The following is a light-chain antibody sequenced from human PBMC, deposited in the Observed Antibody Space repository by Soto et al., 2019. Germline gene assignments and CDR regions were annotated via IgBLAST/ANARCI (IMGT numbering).Light chain of an antibody. CDR2: DAS. CDR1: QXLSSS. CDR3: LQYFRWRT. V-gene: IGKV3-15*01. J-gene: IGKJ1*01. Sequence: EIVMTQSPATLSVSPGEXXXXSXXASQXLSSSLAWYQQKPGQAPRLLIYDASTRATDIPARFSGSGSGTEFTLTISSLQSEDSAVYYCLQYFRWRTFGQGTKVEIK.